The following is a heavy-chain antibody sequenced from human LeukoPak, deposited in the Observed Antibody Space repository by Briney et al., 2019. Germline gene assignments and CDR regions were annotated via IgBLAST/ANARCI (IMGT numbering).Heavy chain of an antibody. J-gene: IGHJ4*02. CDR3: TKGTIWLPFDY. CDR2: ISGSGGST. V-gene: IGHV3-23*01. D-gene: IGHD5-18*01. Sequence: GGPLRLSCAASGFTFSNYAMSWARQAPGKGPEWVSAISGSGGSTYYADSVKGRFTISRDNSKNTLYLQMNSLRAEDTAVYYCTKGTIWLPFDYWGQGTLVTVSS. CDR1: GFTFSNYA.